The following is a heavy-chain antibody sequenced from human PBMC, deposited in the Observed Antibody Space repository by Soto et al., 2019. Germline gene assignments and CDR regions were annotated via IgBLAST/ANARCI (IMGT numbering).Heavy chain of an antibody. CDR1: GGSISNYY. CDR2: IYYSGST. CDR3: ARRWGGTFDI. V-gene: IGHV4-59*08. D-gene: IGHD3-10*01. Sequence: SQTLSLTCTVSGGSISNYYWSWIRQPPGKGLEWIGYIYYSGSTNYNPSLKSRVTISVDTSKNQFSLKLSSVTAADTAVYYCARRWGGTFDIWGQGTMVTVSS. J-gene: IGHJ3*02.